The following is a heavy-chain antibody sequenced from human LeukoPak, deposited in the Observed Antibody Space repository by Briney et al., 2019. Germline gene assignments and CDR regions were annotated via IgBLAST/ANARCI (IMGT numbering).Heavy chain of an antibody. CDR3: AKDLAAAGSRYYYYYGMDV. CDR2: ISYDGSNK. CDR1: GFTFSSYG. V-gene: IGHV3-30*18. D-gene: IGHD6-13*01. Sequence: QPGRSLRLSCAASGFTFSSYGMHWVRQAPGKGLEWVAVISYDGSNKYYADSVKGRFTISRDNSKNTLYLQMNSLRAEDTAVYYCAKDLAAAGSRYYYYYGMDVWGQGTTVTVSS. J-gene: IGHJ6*02.